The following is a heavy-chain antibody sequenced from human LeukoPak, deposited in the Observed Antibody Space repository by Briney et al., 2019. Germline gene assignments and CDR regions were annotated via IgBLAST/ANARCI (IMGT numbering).Heavy chain of an antibody. CDR2: ISYDGSNK. CDR1: GFTFSSYG. J-gene: IGHJ3*02. V-gene: IGHV3-30*18. CDR3: AKSLLWFGANDAFDI. D-gene: IGHD3-10*01. Sequence: GGSLRLSCAASGFTFSSYGMHWVRQAPGKGLEWVAVISYDGSNKNYADSVKGRFTISRDNSKNTLYLQMNSLRAEDTAVYYCAKSLLWFGANDAFDIWGQGTMVTVSS.